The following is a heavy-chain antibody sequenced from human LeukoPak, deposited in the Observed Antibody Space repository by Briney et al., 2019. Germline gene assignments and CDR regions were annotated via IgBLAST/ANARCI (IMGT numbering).Heavy chain of an antibody. CDR3: ARDAIDYYDSPYGMDV. CDR2: INTDGSST. J-gene: IGHJ6*02. Sequence: SGGSLRLSCAASGFTFSSYSMNWVRQAPGKGLVWVSRINTDGSSTSYADSVKGRFTISRDNSKNTLYLQMNSLRVEDTAVYYCARDAIDYYDSPYGMDVWGQGTTVTVSS. V-gene: IGHV3-74*01. D-gene: IGHD3-22*01. CDR1: GFTFSSYS.